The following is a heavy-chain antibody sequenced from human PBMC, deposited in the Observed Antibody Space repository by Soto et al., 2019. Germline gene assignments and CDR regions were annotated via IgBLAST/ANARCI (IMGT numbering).Heavy chain of an antibody. Sequence: EVKVVESGGGLVQPGGSLRLSCAASGFTFSDNWMHWVRQPPGKGPVWVSRISGDASSTSYADSVKGRFTISRDGAKNTVYLQMDSPRVEDTAVYYCTRGGTRTTYWGLFDSWGQGTLATVSS. CDR1: GFTFSDNW. J-gene: IGHJ4*02. D-gene: IGHD7-27*01. V-gene: IGHV3-74*01. CDR3: TRGGTRTTYWGLFDS. CDR2: ISGDASST.